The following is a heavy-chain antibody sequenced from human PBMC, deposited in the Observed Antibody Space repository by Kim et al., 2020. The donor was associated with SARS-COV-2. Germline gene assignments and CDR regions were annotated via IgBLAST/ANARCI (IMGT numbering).Heavy chain of an antibody. Sequence: TLKSRVTISLDTSKNQFCLNLSSVTDAATAVYYCARGGVQWQWLPFDPWGQGTLVTVSS. D-gene: IGHD6-19*01. J-gene: IGHJ5*02. V-gene: IGHV4-34*01. CDR3: ARGGVQWQWLPFDP.